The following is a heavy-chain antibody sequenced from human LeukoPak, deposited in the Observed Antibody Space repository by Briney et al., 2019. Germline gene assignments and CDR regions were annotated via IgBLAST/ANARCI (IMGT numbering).Heavy chain of an antibody. CDR2: IYYSGST. J-gene: IGHJ3*02. CDR1: GGSISSGGYY. CDR3: ARDRKYYDSSGQDAFDI. V-gene: IGHV4-31*03. D-gene: IGHD3-22*01. Sequence: SQTLSLTCTVSGGSISSGGYYWSWIRQHPGKGLEWIGYIYYSGSTYYNPPLKSRVTISVDTSKNQFSLKLSSVTAADTAVYYCARDRKYYDSSGQDAFDIWGQGTMVTVSS.